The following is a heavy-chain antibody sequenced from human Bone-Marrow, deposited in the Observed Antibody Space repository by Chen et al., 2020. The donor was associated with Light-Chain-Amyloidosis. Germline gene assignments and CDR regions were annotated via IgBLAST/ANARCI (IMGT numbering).Heavy chain of an antibody. Sequence: EVQLVESGGGLVKPGGSLRLYCAASGFTPSNHRMNWVRQAPGKGLECVSSIVTISIYILYADSMKGRFTISRDNAKNSLYLQMNSLRAEDTAVYYCARDATLPSGQQLETSRWYFDLWGRGTLVSVSS. D-gene: IGHD6-13*01. CDR2: IVTISIYI. CDR1: GFTPSNHR. J-gene: IGHJ2*01. CDR3: ARDATLPSGQQLETSRWYFDL. V-gene: IGHV3-21*01.